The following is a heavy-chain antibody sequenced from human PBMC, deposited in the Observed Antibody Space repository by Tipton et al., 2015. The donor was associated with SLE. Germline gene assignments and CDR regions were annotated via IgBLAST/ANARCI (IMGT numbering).Heavy chain of an antibody. CDR2: VYFDGST. Sequence: TLSLTCTVSADSFTHYYWSWIRQSPGKGLEWIGYVYFDGSTNYNPSLKSRVTISVDTSKNQFSLKLKSVTAADTAVYYCAKGPYGTAAGYDYWGQGSLVTVSS. D-gene: IGHD6-13*01. CDR1: ADSFTHYY. J-gene: IGHJ4*02. CDR3: AKGPYGTAAGYDY. V-gene: IGHV4-59*01.